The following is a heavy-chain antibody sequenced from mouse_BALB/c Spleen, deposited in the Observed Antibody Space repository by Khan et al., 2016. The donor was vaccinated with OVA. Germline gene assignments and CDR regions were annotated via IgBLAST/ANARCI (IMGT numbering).Heavy chain of an antibody. Sequence: EVQLQESGPGLVKPSQPLSLTCTVTGYSITSDYAWNWIRQFPGNKLEWMGYIHYSGSTSYIPSLKSRISITRDTSKNQFFLHLNSVTSEDTATYYCARGRAYWGQGTLVTVSA. V-gene: IGHV3-2*02. CDR1: GYSITSDYA. CDR2: IHYSGST. J-gene: IGHJ3*01. CDR3: ARGRAY. D-gene: IGHD3-3*01.